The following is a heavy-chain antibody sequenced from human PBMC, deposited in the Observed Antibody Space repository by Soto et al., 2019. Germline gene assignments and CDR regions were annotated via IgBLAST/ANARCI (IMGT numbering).Heavy chain of an antibody. V-gene: IGHV3-30-3*01. J-gene: IGHJ6*02. D-gene: IGHD1-1*01. Sequence: QVHLLESGGGVVLPGRSLRLSCAAPGFACSVYAMHWVRQAPGKGLEWVSLISYDGSDKYYADSVKGRFTISRDNSKSTLYLQMSSLRADDTAVYFCARDRGRTDYYAMDVWGQGTTVTVSS. CDR2: ISYDGSDK. CDR1: GFACSVYA. CDR3: ARDRGRTDYYAMDV.